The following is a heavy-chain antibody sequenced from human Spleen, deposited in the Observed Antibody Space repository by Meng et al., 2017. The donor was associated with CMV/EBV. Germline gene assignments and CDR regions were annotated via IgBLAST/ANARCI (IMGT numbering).Heavy chain of an antibody. D-gene: IGHD5-24*01. J-gene: IGHJ3*02. Sequence: SETLSLTCTVSGGSISSSSYYWGWIRQPPGKGLEWIGSIYYSGSTYYDPSLKSRVTISVDTSKNQFSLKLSSVTAADTAVYYCAIITHDAFDIWGQGTMVTVSS. CDR2: IYYSGST. CDR1: GGSISSSSYY. CDR3: AIITHDAFDI. V-gene: IGHV4-39*01.